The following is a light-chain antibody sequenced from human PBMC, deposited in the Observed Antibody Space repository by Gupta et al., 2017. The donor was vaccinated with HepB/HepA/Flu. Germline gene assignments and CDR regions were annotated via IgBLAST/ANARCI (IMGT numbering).Light chain of an antibody. J-gene: IGKJ5*01. V-gene: IGKV3-15*01. CDR3: LQDTNWPQP. CDR1: QSVSSN. Sequence: EIVVTQSPATLSVSPGERATLSCRASQSVSSNLAWYQQKPGQAPRLLIYGASTRSTGIPARFSGSGSGTEFTLTISSLQSEDFAVYYCLQDTNWPQPFGQGTRLEIK. CDR2: GAS.